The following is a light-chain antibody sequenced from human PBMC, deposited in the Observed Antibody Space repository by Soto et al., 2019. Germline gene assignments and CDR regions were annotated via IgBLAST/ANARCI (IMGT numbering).Light chain of an antibody. CDR2: EVN. CDR3: ASFRSGTILV. CDR1: RSDIGDSNF. V-gene: IGLV2-14*01. J-gene: IGLJ1*01. Sequence: QSALTQPASVSGSPGQSVTISCTGPRSDIGDSNFISWYQHSPGKAPRLLIYEVNNRPSGVSKRFSGSKAGNTASLTISGLLDDDEADHFCASFRSGTILVFGSGTKVTAL.